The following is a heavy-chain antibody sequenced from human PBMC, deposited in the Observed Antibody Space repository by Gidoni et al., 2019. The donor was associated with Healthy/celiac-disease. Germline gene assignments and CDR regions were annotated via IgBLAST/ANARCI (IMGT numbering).Heavy chain of an antibody. CDR1: GGTFSSYA. J-gene: IGHJ4*02. Sequence: QVQLVQSGAEVKKPGSSVKVSCQASGGTFSSYAISWVRQAPGQGLEWMGGIIPIFGTANYAQKFQGRVTITADESTSTAYMELSSLRSEDTAVYYCARDWELGYCSGGSCPWGYWGQGTLVTVSS. CDR2: IIPIFGTA. V-gene: IGHV1-69*01. D-gene: IGHD2-15*01. CDR3: ARDWELGYCSGGSCPWGY.